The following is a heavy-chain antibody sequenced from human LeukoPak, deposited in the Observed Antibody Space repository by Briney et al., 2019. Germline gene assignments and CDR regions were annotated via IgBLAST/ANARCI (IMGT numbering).Heavy chain of an antibody. CDR1: GYSISSGYY. Sequence: SETLSLTCTVSGYSISSGYYWSWIRQPPGKGLEWIGEINHSGSTNYNPSLKSRVTISVDTSKNQFSLKLSSVTAADTAVYYCARYRGGRRDDALDYWGQGTLVTVSS. V-gene: IGHV4-38-2*02. D-gene: IGHD1-26*01. CDR3: ARYRGGRRDDALDY. CDR2: INHSGST. J-gene: IGHJ4*02.